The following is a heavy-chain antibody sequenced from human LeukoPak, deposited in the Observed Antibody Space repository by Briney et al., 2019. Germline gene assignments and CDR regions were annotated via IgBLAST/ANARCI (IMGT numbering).Heavy chain of an antibody. CDR3: ASVPPSIAVAGTDDY. Sequence: PGGSLRLSCAASGFTFSSYSMNWVRQAPGKGLEWVSSISSSSSYIYYADSVKGRFTISRDNAQNSLYLQMNSLRAEDTAVYYCASVPPSIAVAGTDDYWGQGTLVTVSS. J-gene: IGHJ4*02. V-gene: IGHV3-21*01. CDR2: ISSSSSYI. D-gene: IGHD6-19*01. CDR1: GFTFSSYS.